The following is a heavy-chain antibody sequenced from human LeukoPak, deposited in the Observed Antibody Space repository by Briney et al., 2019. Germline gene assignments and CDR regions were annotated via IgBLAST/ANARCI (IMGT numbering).Heavy chain of an antibody. CDR3: ARGGYSSS. CDR2: IHHSGTT. J-gene: IGHJ4*02. D-gene: IGHD6-13*01. V-gene: IGHV4-38-2*02. CDR1: GYSISSVYY. Sequence: SETLSLTCSVSGYSISSVYYWGWIRQPPGKGLEWIASIHHSGTTYYKPSLKSRATISVDTSKNQFSLKLSSVTAADTAVYYCARGGYSSSWGQGTLVTVSS.